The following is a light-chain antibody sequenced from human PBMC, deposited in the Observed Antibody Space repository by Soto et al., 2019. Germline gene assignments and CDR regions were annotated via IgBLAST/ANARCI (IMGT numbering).Light chain of an antibody. J-gene: IGKJ1*01. V-gene: IGKV3-20*01. CDR3: QQFGSSPPWT. Sequence: EIVLTQSPGTLPLSPGERATLSCRASQSVSSISLVWYQQKPGQAPRLLISGASSRATGIPDRFSGSGSGTDFTLTISRLEPEDFAVYYCQQFGSSPPWTFGQGTKVEIK. CDR2: GAS. CDR1: QSVSSIS.